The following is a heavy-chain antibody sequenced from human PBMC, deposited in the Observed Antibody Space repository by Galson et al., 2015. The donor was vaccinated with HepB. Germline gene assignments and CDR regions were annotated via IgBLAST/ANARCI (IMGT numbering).Heavy chain of an antibody. V-gene: IGHV1-2*06. CDR2: INPNSGGT. Sequence: SVKVSCKASGYTFSSYSITWVRQAPGQGLEWMGRINPNSGGTNYAQKFQGRVTVTRDTSITTAYMELSRLRSDDTAVYYCARVRRYCTTTTCPYYFDYWGQGTLVTVSS. CDR3: ARVRRYCTTTTCPYYFDY. CDR1: GYTFSSYS. D-gene: IGHD2-2*01. J-gene: IGHJ4*02.